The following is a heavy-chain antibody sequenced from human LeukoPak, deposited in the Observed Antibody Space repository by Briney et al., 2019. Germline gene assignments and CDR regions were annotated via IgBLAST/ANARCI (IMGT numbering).Heavy chain of an antibody. CDR2: INYSGTT. V-gene: IGHV4-39*07. D-gene: IGHD3-3*01. J-gene: IGHJ4*02. CDR1: GGSISSSGYY. CDR3: ARVSSLVTIFGVVTSAIDY. Sequence: PSETLSLTCTASGGSISSSGYYWGWIRQPPGKGLEWIASINYSGTTYYNPSLKSRVTISEDRSKNQFSLKLSSVTAADTAVYYCARVSSLVTIFGVVTSAIDYWGQGTLVTVSS.